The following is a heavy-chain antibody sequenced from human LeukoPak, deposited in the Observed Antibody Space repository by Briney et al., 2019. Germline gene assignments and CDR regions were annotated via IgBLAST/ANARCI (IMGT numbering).Heavy chain of an antibody. V-gene: IGHV3-23*01. CDR1: GFTFSSYA. CDR2: ISGSGGST. D-gene: IGHD3-10*01. Sequence: GGSLRLSCAASGFTFSSYAMSWVRQAPGKGLEWVSAISGSGGSTYYADSVKGRFTISRDNAKNSLYLQMNSLRAEDTAVYYCARGTIQYYGSGSLTPSGYWGQGTLVTVSS. CDR3: ARGTIQYYGSGSLTPSGY. J-gene: IGHJ4*02.